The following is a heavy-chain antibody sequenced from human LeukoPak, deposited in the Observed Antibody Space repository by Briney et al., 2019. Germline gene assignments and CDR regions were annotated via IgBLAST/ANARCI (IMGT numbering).Heavy chain of an antibody. Sequence: ASVKVSCKASGYTFTGYYMHWVRQAPGQGLEWMGWINPNSGGTNYAQKFQGRVTMTRDTSISTAYMELSRLRSDDTAVYYCARGGQWQLVPGYYGMDVWGQGTTVTVSS. CDR3: ARGGQWQLVPGYYGMDV. CDR1: GYTFTGYY. D-gene: IGHD6-13*01. CDR2: INPNSGGT. V-gene: IGHV1-2*02. J-gene: IGHJ6*02.